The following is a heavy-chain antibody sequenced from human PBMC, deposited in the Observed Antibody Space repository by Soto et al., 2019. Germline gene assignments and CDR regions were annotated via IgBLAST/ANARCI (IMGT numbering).Heavy chain of an antibody. V-gene: IGHV4-39*01. CDR2: IYYSGST. CDR1: GGSISSSSYY. J-gene: IGHJ4*02. D-gene: IGHD3-3*01. Sequence: SETLSLTCTVSGGSISSSSYYWGWIRQPPGKGLERIGSIYYSGSTYYNPSLKSRVTISVDTSKNQFSLKLSSVTAADTAVYYCARLSFKLFPASGPIDYWGQGTLVTVSS. CDR3: ARLSFKLFPASGPIDY.